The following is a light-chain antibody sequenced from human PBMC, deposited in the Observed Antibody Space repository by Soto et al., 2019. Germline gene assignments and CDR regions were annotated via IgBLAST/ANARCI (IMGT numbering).Light chain of an antibody. Sequence: DIQMTQSPSSLSASVGDRVTITCRASQSISSYLNWYQQKPGKAPKLLIYAASSLQSGVPSRFSGSGSGTDFTLTISSLQPEDFATYYCQQSYSTLVTFGHGTKVDIK. CDR2: AAS. J-gene: IGKJ3*01. CDR3: QQSYSTLVT. CDR1: QSISSY. V-gene: IGKV1-39*01.